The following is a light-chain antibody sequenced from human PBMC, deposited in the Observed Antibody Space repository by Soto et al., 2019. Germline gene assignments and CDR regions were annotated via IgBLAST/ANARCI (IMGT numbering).Light chain of an antibody. CDR2: SNN. Sequence: QSVLTQPPSASGTPGQRVTISCSGSSSNIGSNNVNWYQQLPGTAPKLLIYSNNQRPSGVPDRFSGSKSGTSASLAISGPPSEDEADYYCAAWDDSLNGTVFGGGTKVTVL. CDR3: AAWDDSLNGTV. CDR1: SSNIGSNN. J-gene: IGLJ2*01. V-gene: IGLV1-44*01.